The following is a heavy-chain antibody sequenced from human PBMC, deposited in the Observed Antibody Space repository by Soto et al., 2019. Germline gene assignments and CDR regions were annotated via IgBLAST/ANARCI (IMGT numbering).Heavy chain of an antibody. CDR1: GFTFTNAW. Sequence: EVPLVESGGGLVKPGGSLRLSCAASGFTFTNAWMSWVRQAPGKGLEWFGRIKSKTDGGTTDYAAPVKGRFTISRDDSKTTLYLQMNSLKPEDPGVYYCTTARGTYVAEYFQHLGQGTLVTVSS. V-gene: IGHV3-15*01. CDR2: IKSKTDGGTT. CDR3: TTARGTYVAEYFQH. D-gene: IGHD3-16*01. J-gene: IGHJ1*01.